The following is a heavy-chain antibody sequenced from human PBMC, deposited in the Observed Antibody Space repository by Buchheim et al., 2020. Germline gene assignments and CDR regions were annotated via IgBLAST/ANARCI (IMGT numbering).Heavy chain of an antibody. V-gene: IGHV4-59*01. CDR1: GGSISSYY. CDR3: AKAAAGTSRWFDP. CDR2: IYYSWST. J-gene: IGHJ5*02. D-gene: IGHD6-13*01. Sequence: QVQLQESGPGLVKPSETLSLTCTVSGGSISSYYWSWIRQPPGKGLEWFGYIYYSWSTNYNPSLKSRVTISVDTSKNQFSLKLSSVTAADTAVYYCAKAAAGTSRWFDPWGQGTL.